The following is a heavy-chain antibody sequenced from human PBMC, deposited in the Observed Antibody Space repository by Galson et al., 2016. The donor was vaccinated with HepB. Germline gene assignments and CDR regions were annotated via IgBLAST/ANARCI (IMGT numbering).Heavy chain of an antibody. CDR2: ISSSSSYT. Sequence: SLRLSCAASGFTFSDYYMNWIRQAPGKGLEWVSTISSSSSYTNYADSVKGRFTISRDNAKNSLYLQMNSLRAEDTAVYYCVSLHSCWYYFDDWGQGTLVTVSS. CDR1: GFTFSDYY. J-gene: IGHJ4*02. V-gene: IGHV3-11*06. CDR3: VSLHSCWYYFDD. D-gene: IGHD6-19*01.